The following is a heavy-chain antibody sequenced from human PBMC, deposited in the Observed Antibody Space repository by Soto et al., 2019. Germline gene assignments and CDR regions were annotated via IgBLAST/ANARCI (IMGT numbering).Heavy chain of an antibody. D-gene: IGHD4-17*01. CDR3: ARRRGSMTTVTNWFDP. J-gene: IGHJ5*02. CDR1: GGSITSYH. CDR2: IYYSGST. Sequence: SETLSLTCIVSGGSITSYHWSWIRQLPEKGLEWIGYIYYSGSTNYNPSLKSRVTISVDTSKNQFSLKLSSVTAADTAVYYCARRRGSMTTVTNWFDPWGQGTLVTVSS. V-gene: IGHV4-59*01.